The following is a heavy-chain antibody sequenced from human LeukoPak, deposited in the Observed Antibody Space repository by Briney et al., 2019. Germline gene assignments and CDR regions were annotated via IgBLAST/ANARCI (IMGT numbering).Heavy chain of an antibody. D-gene: IGHD3-9*01. CDR3: ARDHEIGDILTEIAFDI. CDR2: IIPIFGTA. J-gene: IGHJ3*02. Sequence: SVKVSCKASGGTFSSYAISWVRQAPGQGLEWMGRIIPIFGTANYAQKCQGRVTITEDKSTSTAYMELSSLRYEDTAVYYCARDHEIGDILTEIAFDIWGQGTMVTVSS. V-gene: IGHV1-69*06. CDR1: GGTFSSYA.